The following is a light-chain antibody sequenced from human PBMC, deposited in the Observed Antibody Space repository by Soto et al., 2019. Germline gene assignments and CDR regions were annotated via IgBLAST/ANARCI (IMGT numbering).Light chain of an antibody. CDR1: QSVSSN. Sequence: EIVMTQSPGTLSVSPGERATLSCRASQSVSSNLAWYQQKPGQAPRLLIYGASARATGIPASISGSGSGTEFTLTISSLQSEDFAVYYCQQYNNWPPGTFGQGTKLEIK. CDR3: QQYNNWPPGT. CDR2: GAS. J-gene: IGKJ2*02. V-gene: IGKV3-15*01.